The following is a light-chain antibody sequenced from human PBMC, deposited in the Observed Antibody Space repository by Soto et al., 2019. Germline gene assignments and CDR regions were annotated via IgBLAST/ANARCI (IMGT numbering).Light chain of an antibody. CDR3: DSFTSTSTPFV. CDR2: DVS. CDR1: SSDVGYYNF. V-gene: IGLV2-14*03. J-gene: IGLJ1*01. Sequence: QPVLTQPASVSGSPGQSITISCTGTSSDVGYYNFVSWYQQHPGKAPKLMIYDVSNRPSGVSNRFSGSKSGNTASLTISGLQAEDEADYYCDSFTSTSTPFVFGTGTKLTVL.